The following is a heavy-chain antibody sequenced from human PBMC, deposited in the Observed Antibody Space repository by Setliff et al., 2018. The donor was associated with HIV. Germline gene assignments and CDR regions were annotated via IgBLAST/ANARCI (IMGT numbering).Heavy chain of an antibody. D-gene: IGHD2-15*01. V-gene: IGHV3-66*04. J-gene: IGHJ6*03. Sequence: GSLRLSCVASGITVSGIYMTWVRQAPGKGLEWVSVINGGTTTYYADSVKGRFTISRDKSKNTLYLQLNSLRAEDTAVYYCAKHECSGGCYYYMDVWGKGIMVTVSS. CDR2: INGGTTT. CDR3: AKHECSGGCYYYMDV. CDR1: GITVSGIY.